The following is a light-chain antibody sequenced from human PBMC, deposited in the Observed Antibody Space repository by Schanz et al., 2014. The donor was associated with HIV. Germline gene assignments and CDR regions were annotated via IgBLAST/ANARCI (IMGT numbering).Light chain of an antibody. CDR3: SSYAGSNGVV. CDR2: EGS. Sequence: QSALTQPASVSGSPGQSITISCTGPSSDVGSYNLVSWYQQHPGKAPKLMIYEGSKRPSGVSNRFSGSKSGNTASLTISGLQAEDEADYYCSSYAGSNGVVFGGGTKLTVL. J-gene: IGLJ2*01. CDR1: SSDVGSYNL. V-gene: IGLV2-14*02.